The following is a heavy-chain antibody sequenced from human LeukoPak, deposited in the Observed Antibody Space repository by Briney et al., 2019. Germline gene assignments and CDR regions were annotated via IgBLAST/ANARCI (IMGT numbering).Heavy chain of an antibody. CDR3: ARDFVVVPAAMPGVVFYYYGMDV. CDR2: IKQDGGEE. V-gene: IGHV3-7*01. J-gene: IGHJ6*02. D-gene: IGHD2-2*01. CDR1: GFAFSSYW. Sequence: GGSLRLSCVASGFAFSSYWMTWVRQAPGKGLEWVANIKQDGGEEYYVDSVKGRFTISRDNAKNSLFLQMNSLRVEDTAVYYCARDFVVVPAAMPGVVFYYYGMDVWGQGTTVTVSS.